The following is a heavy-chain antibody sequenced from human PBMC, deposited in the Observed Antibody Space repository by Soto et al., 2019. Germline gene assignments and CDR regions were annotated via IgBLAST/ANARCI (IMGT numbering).Heavy chain of an antibody. D-gene: IGHD3-10*01. V-gene: IGHV3-33*01. Sequence: QVQLVESGGGVVQPGRSLRLSCAASGFTFSSYGMHWVRQAPGKGLEWVAVIWYDGSNKYYADSVKGRFTISRDNSKNTLYLQMSSLRAEATAVYYCGRGLGGILWFGEPHSGGDVWGQGTTVTVSS. CDR3: GRGLGGILWFGEPHSGGDV. CDR1: GFTFSSYG. J-gene: IGHJ6*02. CDR2: IWYDGSNK.